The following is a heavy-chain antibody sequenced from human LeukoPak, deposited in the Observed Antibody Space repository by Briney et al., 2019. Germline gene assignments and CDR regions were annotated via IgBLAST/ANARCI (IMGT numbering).Heavy chain of an antibody. J-gene: IGHJ3*02. D-gene: IGHD1-26*01. Sequence: GGSLRLSCAASGFTFNRYDMSWVRQAPGKGLEWVSGISNSGDTTYYADSVKGRLTISRDNAKKSLFLEMNSLRVEDTAVYYCARDRSGSSSVDDAFDIWGQGIMVTVSS. V-gene: IGHV3-23*01. CDR1: GFTFNRYD. CDR3: ARDRSGSSSVDDAFDI. CDR2: ISNSGDTT.